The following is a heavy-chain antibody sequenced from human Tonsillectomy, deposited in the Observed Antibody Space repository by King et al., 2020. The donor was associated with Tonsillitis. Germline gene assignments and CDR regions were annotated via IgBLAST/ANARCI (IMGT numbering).Heavy chain of an antibody. CDR3: IRLLRSYRH. CDR2: IKSKTDGETT. CDR1: GFTFSSAW. D-gene: IGHD3-16*02. J-gene: IGHJ4*02. Sequence: VQLVESGGGLVKPGGSLRLSCAASGFTFSSAWMSWVRQAPGKGLEWVGRIKSKTDGETTDYAAPAKGRFTISRDDSKNMVFLQMNSLKTEDTAVYYCIRLLRSYRHWGQGTLVTVST. V-gene: IGHV3-15*01.